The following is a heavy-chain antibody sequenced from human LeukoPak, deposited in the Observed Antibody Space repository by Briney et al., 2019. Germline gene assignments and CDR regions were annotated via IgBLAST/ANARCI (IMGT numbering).Heavy chain of an antibody. D-gene: IGHD1-1*01. V-gene: IGHV3-23*01. CDR3: AREGNWPYWYFDL. CDR1: GFTFSSYA. J-gene: IGHJ2*01. Sequence: GGSLRLSCAASGFTFSSYAMSWVRQAPGKGLEWVSSVSDTGASLYYADSVKGHFTISRDNSRNTLYLQMNSLRAEDTAVYYCAREGNWPYWYFDLWGRGTLVTVSS. CDR2: VSDTGASL.